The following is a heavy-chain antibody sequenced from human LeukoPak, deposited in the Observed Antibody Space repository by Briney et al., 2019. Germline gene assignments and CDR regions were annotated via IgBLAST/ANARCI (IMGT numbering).Heavy chain of an antibody. CDR1: GFTFDDYA. Sequence: GGSLRLSCAASGFTFDDYAMHWVRQAPGKGLEWVSGISWNSGSIGYADSVKGRFTISRDNAKNFLYLQMNSLRAEDTALYYCAKGGSSSYYYYKDVWGKGTTVTVSS. V-gene: IGHV3-9*01. D-gene: IGHD6-6*01. J-gene: IGHJ6*03. CDR2: ISWNSGSI. CDR3: AKGGSSSYYYYKDV.